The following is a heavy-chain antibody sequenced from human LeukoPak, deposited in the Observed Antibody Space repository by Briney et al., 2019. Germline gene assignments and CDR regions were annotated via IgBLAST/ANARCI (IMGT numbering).Heavy chain of an antibody. J-gene: IGHJ1*01. CDR3: ARDSVGLESFQH. D-gene: IGHD1-26*01. Sequence: SETLSLTCSVSDGSISGGSYYSSWIRQHPGKGLEWIGSIFYSGSTYYNPSLKSRVAISLDTSKNHFSLKLSSVTAADTAVYYCARDSVGLESFQHWGQGTLVTVSS. CDR2: IFYSGST. V-gene: IGHV4-31*03. CDR1: DGSISGGSYY.